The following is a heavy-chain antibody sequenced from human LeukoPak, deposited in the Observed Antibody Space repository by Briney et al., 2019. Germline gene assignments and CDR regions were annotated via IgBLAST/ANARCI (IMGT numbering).Heavy chain of an antibody. J-gene: IGHJ4*02. D-gene: IGHD3-10*01. V-gene: IGHV3-48*03. CDR3: ARVSLLFAGRGGKFYY. CDR2: ISTSGTTM. CDR1: GFSFSSYD. Sequence: GGSLRLSCAASGFSFSSYDFNWVRQAPGKGLEWISYISTSGTTMHYADSVKGRFTISRDNAKNSVYLQMNSLRVEDTGLYYCARVSLLFAGRGGKFYYWGQGTLGTASS.